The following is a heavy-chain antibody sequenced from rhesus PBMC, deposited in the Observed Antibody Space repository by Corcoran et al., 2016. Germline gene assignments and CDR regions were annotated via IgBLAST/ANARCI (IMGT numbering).Heavy chain of an antibody. J-gene: IGHJ4*01. D-gene: IGHD1-20*01. CDR3: ARRSWNNVDY. V-gene: IGHV4S10*01. CDR2: IYGSSTST. CDR1: GGSISDSYR. Sequence: QLQLQESGPGVVKPSETLSLTCAVSGGSISDSYRWSWIRQPPGKGLEWIGYIYGSSTSTNYNPSLKSRVTISKDTSKNQFSLKLSSVTAADTAVYYCARRSWNNVDYWGQGVLVTVSS.